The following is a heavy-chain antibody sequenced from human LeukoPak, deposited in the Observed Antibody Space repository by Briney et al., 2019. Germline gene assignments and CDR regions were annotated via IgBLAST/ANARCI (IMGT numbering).Heavy chain of an antibody. J-gene: IGHJ4*02. CDR1: GFTFSGSA. Sequence: GGSLRLSCAASGFTFSGSAMHWVRQASGKGLEWVGRIRGKANSYATAYAASVRGRFTISRDDSKNTAYLQMNSLKTEDTALYYCSQRVDAGGSFSTDYWGQGTLVTVSS. D-gene: IGHD1-26*01. CDR2: IRGKANSYAT. V-gene: IGHV3-73*01. CDR3: SQRVDAGGSFSTDY.